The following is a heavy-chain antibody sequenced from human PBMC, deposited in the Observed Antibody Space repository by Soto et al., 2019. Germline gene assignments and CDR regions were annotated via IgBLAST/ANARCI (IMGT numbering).Heavy chain of an antibody. Sequence: QVQLVQSGAEVKKPGASVKVSCKASGYTFTSYDINWVRQATGQGLEWMGWMNPNSGNTGYAQKFQGRVTMTRNTSLSTAYMELSSLRSEDTAVYYCARGLDTMVRGVDGAFDIWGQGTMVTVSS. CDR3: ARGLDTMVRGVDGAFDI. CDR1: GYTFTSYD. D-gene: IGHD3-10*01. J-gene: IGHJ3*02. CDR2: MNPNSGNT. V-gene: IGHV1-8*01.